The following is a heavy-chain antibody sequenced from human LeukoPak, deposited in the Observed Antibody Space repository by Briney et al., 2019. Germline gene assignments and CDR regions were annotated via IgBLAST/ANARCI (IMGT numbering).Heavy chain of an antibody. D-gene: IGHD3-22*01. CDR2: INPNSGGT. CDR3: ARPNYYDSSGQFDY. J-gene: IGHJ4*02. Sequence: ASVKVSCKASGYTFTGYYIHWVRQAPGQGLEWMGWINPNSGGTNYPQKFQGRVTMTRDTSISTACMELSGLGSDDTAVYYCARPNYYDSSGQFDYWGQGALVIVSS. V-gene: IGHV1-2*02. CDR1: GYTFTGYY.